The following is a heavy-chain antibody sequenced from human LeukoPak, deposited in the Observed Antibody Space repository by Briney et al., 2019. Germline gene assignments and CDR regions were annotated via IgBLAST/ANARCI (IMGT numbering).Heavy chain of an antibody. D-gene: IGHD5-24*01. CDR3: ARDKGEMATILYYFDY. CDR2: IWYDGSNK. Sequence: GRSLRLSCAASGFTFSSYGMHWVRQAPGKGLGWVAVIWYDGSNKYYADSVKGRFTISRDNSKNTLYLQMNSLRAEDTAVYYCARDKGEMATILYYFDYWGQGTLVTVSS. CDR1: GFTFSSYG. V-gene: IGHV3-33*01. J-gene: IGHJ4*02.